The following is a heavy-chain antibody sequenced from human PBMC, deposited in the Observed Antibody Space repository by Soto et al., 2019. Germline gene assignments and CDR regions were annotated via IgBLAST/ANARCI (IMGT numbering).Heavy chain of an antibody. J-gene: IGHJ4*02. D-gene: IGHD5-12*01. V-gene: IGHV3-30*18. CDR3: AKNDRNSGYDSFDY. Sequence: GGSLRLSCAASGFTFSSYGMHWVRQAPGKGLEWVAVISYDGSNKYYADSVKGRFTISRDNSKNTLYLQMNSLRAEDTAVYYCAKNDRNSGYDSFDYWGQGTLVTVSS. CDR2: ISYDGSNK. CDR1: GFTFSSYG.